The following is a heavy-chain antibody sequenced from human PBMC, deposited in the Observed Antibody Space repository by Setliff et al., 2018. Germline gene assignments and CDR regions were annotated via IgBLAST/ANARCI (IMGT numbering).Heavy chain of an antibody. Sequence: SETLSLTCTVSGDSISSTSYQWGWVCQPPGKGLEWIGSIYYTGTAYYNPSLKSRVTISVDTSKNQFSLQVTSLAATDTALYFCARHEFVGGYYGSVTYRHFDYWGQGILVTV. CDR2: IYYTGTA. V-gene: IGHV4-39*01. CDR1: GDSISSTSYQ. CDR3: ARHEFVGGYYGSVTYRHFDY. D-gene: IGHD3-10*01. J-gene: IGHJ4*02.